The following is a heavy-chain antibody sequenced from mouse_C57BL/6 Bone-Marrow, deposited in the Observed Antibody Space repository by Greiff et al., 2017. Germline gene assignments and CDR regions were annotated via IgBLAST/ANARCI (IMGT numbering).Heavy chain of an antibody. CDR3: ARRGGGSYGAWFAY. Sequence: QVQLQQSGAELARPGASVKLSCKASGYTFTSYGISWVKQRTGQGLEWIGEIYPRSGNTYYNEKFKGKATLTADKSSSTAYMELRSLTSEDSAVFFCARRGGGSYGAWFAYWGPGTLVTGSA. D-gene: IGHD1-1*02. V-gene: IGHV1-81*01. CDR1: GYTFTSYG. CDR2: IYPRSGNT. J-gene: IGHJ3*01.